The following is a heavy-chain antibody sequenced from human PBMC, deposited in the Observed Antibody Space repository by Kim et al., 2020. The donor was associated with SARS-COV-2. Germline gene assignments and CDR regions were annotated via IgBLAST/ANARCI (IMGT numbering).Heavy chain of an antibody. CDR3: ARSAVGATHFDY. V-gene: IGHV3-21*01. J-gene: IGHJ4*02. Sequence: GGSLRLSCAASGFTFSSYSMNWVRQAPGKGLEWVSSISSSSYIYYADSVKGRFTISRDNAKNSLYLQMNSLRAEDTAVHYCARSAVGATHFDYWGQGTLVTVSS. D-gene: IGHD1-26*01. CDR2: ISSSSYI. CDR1: GFTFSSYS.